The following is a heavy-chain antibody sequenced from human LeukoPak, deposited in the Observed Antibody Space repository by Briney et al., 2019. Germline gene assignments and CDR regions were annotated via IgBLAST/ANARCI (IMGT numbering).Heavy chain of an antibody. V-gene: IGHV4-59*01. CDR2: IYYSGST. CDR1: GGSISTYY. D-gene: IGHD5-18*01. Sequence: SETLSLTCTVSGGSISTYYWSWIRQPPGKGLEWIGYIYYSGSTNYNPSLKSRVTISVDTSKNQFSLKLSSVTAADTAVYYCARGGYSYGQNRDGFDYWGQGTLVTVSS. J-gene: IGHJ4*02. CDR3: ARGGYSYGQNRDGFDY.